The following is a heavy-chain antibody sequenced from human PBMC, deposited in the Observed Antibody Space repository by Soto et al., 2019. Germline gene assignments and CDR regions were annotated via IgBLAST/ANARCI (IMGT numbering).Heavy chain of an antibody. CDR2: ISDSGGST. D-gene: IGHD3-16*01. Sequence: PGGSLRLSCAASGFSFSTYAMSWVRQAPGKGLEWVSGISDSGGSTYNADSVKGRFTISRDNSKNTLYLQMNSLRAEDTAVYYCAKGGTWGHLLDSWGQGTPVTVSS. J-gene: IGHJ4*02. CDR1: GFSFSTYA. V-gene: IGHV3-23*01. CDR3: AKGGTWGHLLDS.